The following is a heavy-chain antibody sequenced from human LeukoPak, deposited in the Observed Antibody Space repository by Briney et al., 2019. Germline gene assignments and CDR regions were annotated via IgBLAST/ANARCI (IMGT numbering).Heavy chain of an antibody. D-gene: IGHD2-15*01. CDR1: GFTFSNFG. CDR2: VLYDGSKK. CDR3: ARLLVAATSATTPFDY. Sequence: GGSLRLSCAASGFTFSNFGMHWVRQAPGKGLEWVAAVLYDGSKKFYSDSVKGRFSIYRDNSNYTLYLQMNSLRAEDTAVYYCARLLVAATSATTPFDYWGQGTLVTVSS. J-gene: IGHJ4*02. V-gene: IGHV3-30*03.